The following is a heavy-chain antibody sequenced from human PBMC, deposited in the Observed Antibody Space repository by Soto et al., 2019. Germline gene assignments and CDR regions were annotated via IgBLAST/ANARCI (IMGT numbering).Heavy chain of an antibody. J-gene: IGHJ6*02. CDR2: MNPNSGNT. CDR3: ARDPGDYEYLHYYYGMDV. V-gene: IGHV1-8*01. D-gene: IGHD4-17*01. Sequence: ASLKVSCKASGYTFTSYDINCVRQATGQGLEWMGWMNPNSGNTGYAQKFQGRVTMTRNTSISTAYMELRSLRSDDTAVYYCARDPGDYEYLHYYYGMDVWGQGTTVTVSS. CDR1: GYTFTSYD.